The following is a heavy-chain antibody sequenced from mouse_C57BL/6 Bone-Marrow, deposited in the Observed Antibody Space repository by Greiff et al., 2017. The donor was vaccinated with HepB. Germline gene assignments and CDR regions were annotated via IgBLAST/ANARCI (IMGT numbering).Heavy chain of an antibody. Sequence: EVLLVESGGGLVKPGGSLKLSCAASGFTFSDYGMHWVRQAPEKGLEWVAYISSGSSTIYYADTVKGRFTISSDNARNTLDLQMSTLKSEDTAMYYCTRVTAYWGQGTLVTVSA. CDR2: ISSGSSTI. D-gene: IGHD2-1*01. CDR1: GFTFSDYG. V-gene: IGHV5-17*03. J-gene: IGHJ3*01. CDR3: TRVTAY.